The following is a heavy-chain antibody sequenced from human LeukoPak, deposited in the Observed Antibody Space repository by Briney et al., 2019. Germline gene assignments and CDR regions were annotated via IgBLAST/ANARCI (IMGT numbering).Heavy chain of an antibody. J-gene: IGHJ4*02. D-gene: IGHD3-3*01. CDR2: INLDGSEK. CDR3: ARGITSGPRPYDVRNFDY. CDR1: GFIFSTSW. V-gene: IGHV3-7*01. Sequence: GGSLRLSCTASGFIFSTSWMTWVRQAPGKGLERVANINLDGSEKYYVDSVKGRFTISRDNAKNSLYLQMNSLRAEDTAVYYCARGITSGPRPYDVRNFDYWGQGTPVTVSS.